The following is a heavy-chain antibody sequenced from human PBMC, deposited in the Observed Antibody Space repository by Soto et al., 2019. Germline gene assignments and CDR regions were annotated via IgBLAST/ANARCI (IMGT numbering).Heavy chain of an antibody. CDR3: TRLFAAFSISGPTDRDV. CDR2: FDPEDGET. D-gene: IGHD3-3*02. Sequence: ASVKVSCKVSGYTLTELSMHWVRQAPGKGLEWMGGFDPEDGETIYAQKFQGRVTMTEDTSTDTACMELSSLRSEDTAVYYCTRLFAAFSISGPTDRDVWGKGTTVTVSS. V-gene: IGHV1-24*01. CDR1: GYTLTELS. J-gene: IGHJ6*04.